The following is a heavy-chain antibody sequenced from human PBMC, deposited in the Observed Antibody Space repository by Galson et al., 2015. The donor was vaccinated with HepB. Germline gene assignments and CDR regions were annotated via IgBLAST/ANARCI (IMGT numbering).Heavy chain of an antibody. CDR2: ISSDGVTK. Sequence: SLRLSCAASGFTVSSNYMSWVRQAPGKGPEWISYISSDGVTKDFADSVKGRFTISRDNAKNSLYLQMNSLRVEDTAVYYCARSAGWIDPWGQGTLVTVSS. D-gene: IGHD3-10*01. CDR3: ARSAGWIDP. J-gene: IGHJ5*02. V-gene: IGHV3-11*01. CDR1: GFTVSSNY.